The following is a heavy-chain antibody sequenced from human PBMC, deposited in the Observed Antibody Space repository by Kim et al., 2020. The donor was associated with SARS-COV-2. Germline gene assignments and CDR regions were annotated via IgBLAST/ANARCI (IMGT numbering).Heavy chain of an antibody. Sequence: PSLKSRVTISVDTSKNQFSLKLSSVTAADTAVYYCAALEDYGGNTMSIDYWGQGTLVTVSS. V-gene: IGHV4-59*01. D-gene: IGHD4-17*01. J-gene: IGHJ4*02. CDR3: AALEDYGGNTMSIDY.